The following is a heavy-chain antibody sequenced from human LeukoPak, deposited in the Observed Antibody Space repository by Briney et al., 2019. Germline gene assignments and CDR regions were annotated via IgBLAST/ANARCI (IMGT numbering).Heavy chain of an antibody. Sequence: SETLSLTCTVSGVSISSSSYYWGWIRQPPGKGLEWIGSIYYSGSTYYNPSLKSRVTISVDTSKNQFSLKLSSVTAADTAVYYCARIPYYYDSSGSKGAFDIWGQGTMVTVSS. J-gene: IGHJ3*02. CDR1: GVSISSSSYY. D-gene: IGHD3-22*01. V-gene: IGHV4-39*07. CDR2: IYYSGST. CDR3: ARIPYYYDSSGSKGAFDI.